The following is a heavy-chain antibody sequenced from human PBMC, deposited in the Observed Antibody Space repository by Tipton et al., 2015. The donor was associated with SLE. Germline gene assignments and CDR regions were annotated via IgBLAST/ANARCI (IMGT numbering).Heavy chain of an antibody. J-gene: IGHJ3*02. CDR2: FYHSGGT. Sequence: TLSLTCIVSGGSISSSYWSWIRQPPGRGLVWIGYFYHSGGTNYNPSLQGRVTMSIDTSRNQISLKESSVTAADTAVYYCARAEGSWDAFDIWGQGTMVTVSS. CDR1: GGSISSSY. CDR3: ARAEGSWDAFDI. D-gene: IGHD2-15*01. V-gene: IGHV4-59*01.